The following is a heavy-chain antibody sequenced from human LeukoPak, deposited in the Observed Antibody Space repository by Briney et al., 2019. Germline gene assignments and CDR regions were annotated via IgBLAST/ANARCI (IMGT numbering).Heavy chain of an antibody. V-gene: IGHV3-21*01. CDR3: ARDHSSSGMDV. Sequence: GGSLRLSCAASGFTFSSYIMNWVRQAPGKGLEWVSSISSSSSYIYYVDSVKGRFTISRDNAKNSLYLQMNSLRAEDTAVYYCARDHSSSGMDVWGQGTTVTVSS. J-gene: IGHJ6*02. CDR2: ISSSSSYI. CDR1: GFTFSSYI.